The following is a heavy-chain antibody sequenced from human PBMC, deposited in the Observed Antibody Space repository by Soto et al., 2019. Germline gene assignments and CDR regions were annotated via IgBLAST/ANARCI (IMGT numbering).Heavy chain of an antibody. CDR3: ARAPYSSSSYYYYYYGMDV. CDR1: GDSVSSNSAA. CDR2: TYYRSRWYN. Sequence: SQTLSLPCALSGDSVSSNSAAWNWIRQSPSRGLEWLGRTYYRSRWYNDYAVSVKSRITINPDTSKNQSPLQLNSVTPQDTAVYYCARAPYSSSSYYYYYYGMDVWGQGTTVTVSS. J-gene: IGHJ6*02. D-gene: IGHD6-13*01. V-gene: IGHV6-1*01.